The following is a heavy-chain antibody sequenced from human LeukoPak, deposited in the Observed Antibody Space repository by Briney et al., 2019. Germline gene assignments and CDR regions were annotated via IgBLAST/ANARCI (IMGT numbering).Heavy chain of an antibody. CDR2: INHSGST. CDR3: ARGAYTATRALGY. V-gene: IGHV4-39*07. Sequence: PSETLSLTCTASGGSISSGGYYWSWIRQPPGKGLEWIGEINHSGSTNYNPSLKSRVTISVDTSKNQFSLKLSSVTAADTAVYYCARGAYTATRALGYWGQGTLVTVSS. D-gene: IGHD4-11*01. J-gene: IGHJ4*02. CDR1: GGSISSGGYY.